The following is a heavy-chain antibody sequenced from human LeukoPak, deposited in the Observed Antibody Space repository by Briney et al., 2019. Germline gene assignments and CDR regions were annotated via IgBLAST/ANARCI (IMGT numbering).Heavy chain of an antibody. J-gene: IGHJ5*02. V-gene: IGHV6-1*01. CDR2: TYYGSKWFN. CDR3: ARDMVRGPINGWFDP. CDR1: GDSVSNNTVA. D-gene: IGHD3-10*01. Sequence: SQTLSLTCAISGDSVSNNTVAWNWIRQSPSRGLEWLGRTYYGSKWFNDCALSVKSRITINPDTAKNQFSLKLSSVTAADTAVYYCARDMVRGPINGWFDPWGQGTLVTVSS.